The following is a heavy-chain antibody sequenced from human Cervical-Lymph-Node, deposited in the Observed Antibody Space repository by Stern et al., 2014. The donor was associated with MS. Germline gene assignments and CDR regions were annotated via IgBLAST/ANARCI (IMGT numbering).Heavy chain of an antibody. CDR1: GGSIRSGGYY. CDR3: ARLSSGWYFGPSYFDY. J-gene: IGHJ4*02. CDR2: IYYSGST. V-gene: IGHV4-31*03. D-gene: IGHD6-19*01. Sequence: VQLQESGPGLVKPSQTLSLTCTVSGGSIRSGGYYWSWIRQHPGKGLEWIGYIYYSGSTYYNPSLKSRLTISVDTSKNQFSLKLSSVTAADTAVYYCARLSSGWYFGPSYFDYWGQGTLVTVSS.